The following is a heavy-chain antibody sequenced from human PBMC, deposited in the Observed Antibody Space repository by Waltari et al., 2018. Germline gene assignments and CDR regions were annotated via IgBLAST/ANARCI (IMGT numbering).Heavy chain of an antibody. D-gene: IGHD2-2*01. Sequence: QVQLQQWRAGLLTPSETLSLTCAVYGWSFSGYYWIWIGQPPGKGVEWIGEINHSGSTNYNPSLKSRVTISVDTSKNQFSLKLSSVTAADTAVYYCARVPLSDIVVVPAASALQGAFDIWGQGTMVTVSS. J-gene: IGHJ3*02. CDR3: ARVPLSDIVVVPAASALQGAFDI. CDR1: GWSFSGYY. CDR2: INHSGST. V-gene: IGHV4-34*01.